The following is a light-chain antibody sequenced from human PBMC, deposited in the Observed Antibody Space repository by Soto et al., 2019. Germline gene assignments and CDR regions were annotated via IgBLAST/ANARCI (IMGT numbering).Light chain of an antibody. V-gene: IGKV2-28*01. J-gene: IGKJ2*01. CDR1: QSLLHSNGYNY. Sequence: DIVMTQSPLSLPVTPGEPASISCRSSQSLLHSNGYNYLDWYLQKPGQSPQLLIYLGSNRASGVPDRFSGSGSGTDFTLKISTVEAEDAGVYYCMQALQTPYTFCQGTKLEIK. CDR2: LGS. CDR3: MQALQTPYT.